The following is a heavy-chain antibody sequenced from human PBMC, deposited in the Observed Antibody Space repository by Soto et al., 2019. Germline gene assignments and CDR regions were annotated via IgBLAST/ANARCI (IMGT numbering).Heavy chain of an antibody. D-gene: IGHD2-2*03. V-gene: IGHV4-59*01. CDR1: GGSISSYY. CDR2: IYYSGST. J-gene: IGHJ6*03. Sequence: PSETLSLTCTVSGGSISSYYWSWIRQPPGKGLEWIGYIYYSGSTNYNPSLKSRVTISVDTSKNQFSLKLSCVTAADTAVYYCARLDIVVVPDAKAYYYYMYVWGKGTTVTVSS. CDR3: ARLDIVVVPDAKAYYYYMYV.